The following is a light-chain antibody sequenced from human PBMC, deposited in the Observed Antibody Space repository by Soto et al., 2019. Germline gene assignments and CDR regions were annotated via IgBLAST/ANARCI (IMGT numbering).Light chain of an antibody. CDR3: QQYNSYSTWT. CDR2: MAS. J-gene: IGKJ1*01. Sequence: DIQMTQSPSTLSASVGDRVTITCRASQSVSTWLAWYQQKPGKAPQVLISMASTLESGVPSRFSGSGSGTEFTLTISSLQPDDFATYYCQQYNSYSTWTFGQGTKVDIK. CDR1: QSVSTW. V-gene: IGKV1-5*03.